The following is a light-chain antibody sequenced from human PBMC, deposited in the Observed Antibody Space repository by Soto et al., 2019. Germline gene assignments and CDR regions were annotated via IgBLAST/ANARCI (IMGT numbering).Light chain of an antibody. J-gene: IGKJ4*01. CDR2: GAS. Sequence: DIQMTQSPSSLSVSVGDRVIITCRASQSISSYLNWYQQKPGKAPNLLIYGASRLQSGVPLRFSGSGSGTYFALTISSLQPEDFATYYCMHTYNVPRTFGGGTKVEIK. V-gene: IGKV1-39*01. CDR1: QSISSY. CDR3: MHTYNVPRT.